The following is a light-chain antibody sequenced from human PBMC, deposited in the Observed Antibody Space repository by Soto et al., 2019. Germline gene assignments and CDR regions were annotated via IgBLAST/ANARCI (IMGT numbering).Light chain of an antibody. V-gene: IGKV3-15*01. CDR2: AAS. CDR3: QQYKNWPPLT. Sequence: EIVMTQSPATLSVSPGETATLSCRARQSVGSAVAWYQHKPGQAPRLLIVAASIRASGVPGRFSGGGSGTEFTLTISSRQSEDFAVYYCQQYKNWPPLTVGGGTTVEIK. J-gene: IGKJ4*01. CDR1: QSVGSA.